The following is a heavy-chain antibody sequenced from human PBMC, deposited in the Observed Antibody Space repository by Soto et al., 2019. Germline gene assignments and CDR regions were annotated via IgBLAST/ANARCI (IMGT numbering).Heavy chain of an antibody. CDR1: GFTFSGFA. V-gene: IGHV3-48*02. J-gene: IGHJ4*02. Sequence: EVQLVESGGGLVQPGGSLRLSCAASGFTFSGFAMNWVRQAPGKGLEWISYIKTSTGTTHYADSVKGRFTISRDNAKDSVYLQMNSLRDEDTAVYYCARGSLIHFDYWGQGALVTVSS. CDR2: IKTSTGTT. CDR3: ARGSLIHFDY.